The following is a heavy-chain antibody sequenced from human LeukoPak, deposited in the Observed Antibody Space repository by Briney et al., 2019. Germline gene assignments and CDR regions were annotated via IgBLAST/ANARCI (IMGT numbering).Heavy chain of an antibody. CDR2: ISSSGSTI. CDR3: AELGITMIGGI. CDR1: GFTFSSYW. V-gene: IGHV3-48*04. D-gene: IGHD3-10*02. Sequence: GGSLRLSCAASGFTFSSYWMSWVRQAPGKGLEWVSYISSSGSTIYYADSVKGRFTISRDNAKSSLYLQMNSLRAEDTAVYYCAELGITMIGGIWGKGTTVTISS. J-gene: IGHJ6*04.